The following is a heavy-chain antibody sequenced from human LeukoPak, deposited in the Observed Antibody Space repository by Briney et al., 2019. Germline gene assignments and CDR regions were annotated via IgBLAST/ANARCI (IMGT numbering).Heavy chain of an antibody. CDR3: ARTRFPYYRLSGTDYYSMDV. CDR1: GGSIGSSHYF. V-gene: IGHV4-39*01. Sequence: KPSETLSLTCSVSGGSIGSSHYFWGWVRQPPGKGLEWIGSMYDGGRTHYNPSHKSRVTISVDTSKNQFSLRLSSVTAADTAVYYCARTRFPYYRLSGTDYYSMDVWGKGTTVTVSS. CDR2: MYDGGRT. J-gene: IGHJ6*03. D-gene: IGHD3-10*01.